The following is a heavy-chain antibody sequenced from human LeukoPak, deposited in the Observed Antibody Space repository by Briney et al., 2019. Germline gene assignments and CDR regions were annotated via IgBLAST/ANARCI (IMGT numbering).Heavy chain of an antibody. V-gene: IGHV3-23*01. CDR1: GFNFADHA. Sequence: GGSLRLSCAASGFNFADHAMSWVRQTAGKGLEWVSAISGGGDITYYADSVKGRFTISRDNSKDTLFLQMHSLKPGDTAVYYCVREDTPATANYWGQGTLVTISS. D-gene: IGHD2-21*02. CDR2: ISGGGDIT. CDR3: VREDTPATANY. J-gene: IGHJ4*02.